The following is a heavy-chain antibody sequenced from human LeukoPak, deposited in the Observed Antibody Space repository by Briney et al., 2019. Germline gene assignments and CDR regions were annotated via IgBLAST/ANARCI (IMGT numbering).Heavy chain of an antibody. Sequence: GASVKVSCKASGYTFTGYYMHWVRQAPGQGLEWMGWINPNSGGTNYAQKFQGRVTMTRDTSISTAYMELSRLRSDDTAVYYCARDHNSDGDYYYYYYMDVWGKGTTVTVSS. CDR1: GYTFTGYY. CDR3: ARDHNSDGDYYYYYYMDV. D-gene: IGHD5-24*01. J-gene: IGHJ6*03. V-gene: IGHV1-2*02. CDR2: INPNSGGT.